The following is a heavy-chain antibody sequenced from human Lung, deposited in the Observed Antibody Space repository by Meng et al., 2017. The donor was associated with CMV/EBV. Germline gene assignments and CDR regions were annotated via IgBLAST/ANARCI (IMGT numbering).Heavy chain of an antibody. D-gene: IGHD3-3*01. V-gene: IGHV3-30*04. Sequence: LTXVASGFMFSSYSLHCVRQPPGKGLEWVAVTSYDGSKKEYANSVKARFTVSRDNSKNTLYLQMNTLRADDTAVYYCARADYANYGFWSGFPAFWXQGAXVTVSS. CDR3: ARADYANYGFWSGFPAF. CDR2: TSYDGSKK. J-gene: IGHJ4*02. CDR1: GFMFSSYS.